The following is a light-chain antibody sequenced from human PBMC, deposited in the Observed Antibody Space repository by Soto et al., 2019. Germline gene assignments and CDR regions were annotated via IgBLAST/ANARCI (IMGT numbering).Light chain of an antibody. CDR3: QRYDISPFT. J-gene: IGKJ2*01. V-gene: IGKV3-20*01. CDR2: GAS. Sequence: EIVLTQSPGTLSLSPGERATLSCRASQSVSSTYLAWYQQKPGPAPRLLIYGASSRATGIPDRFSGSGSGTDFTLTISRLEPEDFAVYYCQRYDISPFTFGQGTKLEIK. CDR1: QSVSSTY.